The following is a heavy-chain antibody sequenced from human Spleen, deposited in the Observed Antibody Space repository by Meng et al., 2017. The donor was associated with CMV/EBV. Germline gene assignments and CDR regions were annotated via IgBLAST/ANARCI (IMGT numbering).Heavy chain of an antibody. D-gene: IGHD3-22*01. V-gene: IGHV3-11*01. Sequence: GGSLRLSCAASGFTFSDYYMCWIRQAPGKGLEWVSYISSSGSTIYYADSVKGRFTISRDNAKNSLYLQMNSLRAEDTAVYYCARAGYYDSSGTSVDYWGQGTLVTVSS. CDR2: ISSSGSTI. CDR3: ARAGYYDSSGTSVDY. J-gene: IGHJ4*02. CDR1: GFTFSDYY.